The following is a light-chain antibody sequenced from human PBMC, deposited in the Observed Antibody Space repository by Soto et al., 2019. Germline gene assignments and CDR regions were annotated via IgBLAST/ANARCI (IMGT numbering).Light chain of an antibody. CDR1: QSVNAN. CDR3: QQYNTWLWT. J-gene: IGKJ1*01. Sequence: EVVMTQSPATLSVSPGERATLSCRASQSVNANLAWYQQKPGQAPRLLIHGASTRATGIPARFSGSGFGTEFILTISSLQSEDFAVYYCQQYNTWLWTFGQGTKVE. V-gene: IGKV3-15*01. CDR2: GAS.